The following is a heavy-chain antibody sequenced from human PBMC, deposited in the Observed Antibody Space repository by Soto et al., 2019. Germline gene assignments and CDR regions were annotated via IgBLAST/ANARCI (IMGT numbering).Heavy chain of an antibody. V-gene: IGHV1-3*01. D-gene: IGHD6-13*01. J-gene: IGHJ6*02. Sequence: ASVKVSCKASGYTFTSYAMHWVRQAPGQRLEWMGWINAGNGNTKYSQKFQGRVTITRDTSASTAYMELSSLRSEDTAVYYCARGPRIAAAGTDYYYGMDVLGQGTTVTVSS. CDR2: INAGNGNT. CDR3: ARGPRIAAAGTDYYYGMDV. CDR1: GYTFTSYA.